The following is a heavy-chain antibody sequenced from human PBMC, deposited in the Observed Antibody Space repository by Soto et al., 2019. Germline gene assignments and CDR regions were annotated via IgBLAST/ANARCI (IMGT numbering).Heavy chain of an antibody. Sequence: QVQLQESGPGLVKPSETLSLTCTVSGVSISSDYWTWIRQSPGKGLEWIAYTSHTGTTDYNPSLNDPVTRSLDPSKNQFSLKLRSVTAADTAGYYCARGPPWMDAFDIWGQGTKVTVSP. CDR1: GVSISSDY. CDR2: TSHTGTT. J-gene: IGHJ3*02. D-gene: IGHD5-12*01. V-gene: IGHV4-59*01. CDR3: ARGPPWMDAFDI.